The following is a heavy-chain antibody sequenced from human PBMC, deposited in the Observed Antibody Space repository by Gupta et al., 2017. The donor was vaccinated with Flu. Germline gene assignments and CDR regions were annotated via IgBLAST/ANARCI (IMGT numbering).Heavy chain of an antibody. CDR2: SYYSGST. CDR1: GGSISSYY. J-gene: IGHJ6*02. D-gene: IGHD3-22*01. CDR3: ARDGTHYDSSGYYYQAGMDV. V-gene: IGHV4-59*01. Sequence: QVQLQESGPGLVKPSETLSLTCTVSGGSISSYYWSWIRQPPGKGLEWIGYSYYSGSTNYNPSLKSRVTISVDTSKNQFSLKLSSVTAADTAVYYCARDGTHYDSSGYYYQAGMDVWGQGTTVTVSS.